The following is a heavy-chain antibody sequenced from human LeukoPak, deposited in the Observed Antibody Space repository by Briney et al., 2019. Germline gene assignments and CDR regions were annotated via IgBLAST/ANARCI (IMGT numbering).Heavy chain of an antibody. D-gene: IGHD3-22*01. Sequence: APVKVSCKVSGYTLTELSMHWVRQAPGKGLEWMGGFDPEDGETIYAQKFQGRVTMTEDTSTDTAYMELSSLRSEDTAVYYCATLYYDSSGYYSYFDYWGQGTLVTVSS. V-gene: IGHV1-24*01. CDR3: ATLYYDSSGYYSYFDY. CDR1: GYTLTELS. J-gene: IGHJ4*02. CDR2: FDPEDGET.